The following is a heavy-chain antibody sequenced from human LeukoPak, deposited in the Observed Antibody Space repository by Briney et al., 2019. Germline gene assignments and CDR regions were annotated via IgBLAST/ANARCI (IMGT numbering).Heavy chain of an antibody. Sequence: ASVKVSCKASGYTFTGYYMHWVRQAPGQGLEWMGWINPNSGGTNYAQKFQGRVAMTGDTSISTAYMDLSRLRSDDTAVYYCARHGRFYDAFDIWGQGTMGTVSS. CDR3: ARHGRFYDAFDI. CDR1: GYTFTGYY. CDR2: INPNSGGT. J-gene: IGHJ3*02. V-gene: IGHV1-2*02. D-gene: IGHD3-3*01.